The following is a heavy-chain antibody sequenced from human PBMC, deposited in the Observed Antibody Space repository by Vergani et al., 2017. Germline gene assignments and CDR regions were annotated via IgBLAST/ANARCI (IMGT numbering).Heavy chain of an antibody. CDR3: AREGFYDYFWGSYRLRGGYYFDY. D-gene: IGHD3-16*02. CDR1: GYTFTSYA. CDR2: INAGNGNT. J-gene: IGHJ4*02. Sequence: QVQLVQSGAEVKKPGASVKVSCKASGYTFTSYAMHWVRQAPGQRLEWMGWINAGNGNTKYSQKFQGRVTITRDTSGSTAYMELSSLRSEDTAVYYCAREGFYDYFWGSYRLRGGYYFDYWGQGTLVTVSS. V-gene: IGHV1-3*01.